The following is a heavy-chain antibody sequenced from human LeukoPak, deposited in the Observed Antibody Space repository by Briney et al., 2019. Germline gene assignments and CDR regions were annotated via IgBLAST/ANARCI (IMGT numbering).Heavy chain of an antibody. D-gene: IGHD5-18*01. J-gene: IGHJ2*01. CDR3: ARHLYSYGSTWYFDL. CDR1: GGSISSSSYY. V-gene: IGHV4-39*01. Sequence: SETLSLTCTVSGGSISSSSYYWGWIRQPPGKGLEWIGSIYYSGSTCYNPSLKSRVTISVDTSKNQFSLKLSSVTAADTAVYYCARHLYSYGSTWYFDLWGRGTLVTVSS. CDR2: IYYSGST.